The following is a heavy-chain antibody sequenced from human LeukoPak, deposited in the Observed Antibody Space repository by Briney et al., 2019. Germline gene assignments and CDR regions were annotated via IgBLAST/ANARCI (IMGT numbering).Heavy chain of an antibody. CDR2: ISRNSGSI. CDR3: ARVGIYGDYGRYFDY. V-gene: IGHV3-9*01. J-gene: IGHJ4*02. D-gene: IGHD4-17*01. CDR1: GFTFDDYA. Sequence: GGSLRLSCAASGFTFDDYAMHWVRQAPGKGLEWVSGISRNSGSIGYADSVKGRFTISRDNAKNSLYLQMNSLRAEDTALYYCARVGIYGDYGRYFDYWGQGTLVTVSS.